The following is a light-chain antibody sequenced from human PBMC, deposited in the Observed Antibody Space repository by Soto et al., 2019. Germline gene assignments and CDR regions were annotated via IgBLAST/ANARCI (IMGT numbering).Light chain of an antibody. V-gene: IGKV3-15*01. CDR1: QSVSSN. J-gene: IGKJ5*01. CDR2: GAS. CDR3: QQRSNWSIT. Sequence: EIVMTQSPATLSVSPGERATLSCRASQSVSSNLAWYQQIPGQSPRLLIYGASTRATGIPARFSGSGSGTEFTLTISSLEPEDFAVYYCQQRSNWSITFGQGTRLEIK.